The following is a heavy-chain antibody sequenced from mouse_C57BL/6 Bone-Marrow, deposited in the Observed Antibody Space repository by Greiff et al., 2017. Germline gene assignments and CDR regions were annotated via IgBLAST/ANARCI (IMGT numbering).Heavy chain of an antibody. CDR1: GFTFSSYA. Sequence: EVQLVESGGGLVKPGGSLKLSCAASGFTFSSYAMSWVRQTPEKRLEWVATISDGGSYTYYPDNVKGRFTISRDNAKNNLYLQMSHLKSEDTAMYYCARYPHYYGSSYVDWYFDVWGTGTTVTVSS. CDR3: ARYPHYYGSSYVDWYFDV. CDR2: ISDGGSYT. V-gene: IGHV5-4*01. D-gene: IGHD1-1*01. J-gene: IGHJ1*03.